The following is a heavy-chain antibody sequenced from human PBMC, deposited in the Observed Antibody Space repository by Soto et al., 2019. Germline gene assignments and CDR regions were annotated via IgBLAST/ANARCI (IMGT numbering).Heavy chain of an antibody. D-gene: IGHD3-16*02. CDR3: ARNYDYIWGSYHAFDI. V-gene: IGHV4-34*01. J-gene: IGHJ3*02. CDR1: GGSFSGYY. CDR2: INHSGST. Sequence: PSETLSLTCAVYGGSFSGYYWSWIRQPPGKGLEWIGEINHSGSTNYNPSLKSRVTISVDTSKNQFSLKLSSVTAADTAVYYCARNYDYIWGSYHAFDIWGQGTMVTVSS.